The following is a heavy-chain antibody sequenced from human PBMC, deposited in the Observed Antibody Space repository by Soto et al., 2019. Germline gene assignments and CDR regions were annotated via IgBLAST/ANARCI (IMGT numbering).Heavy chain of an antibody. J-gene: IGHJ4*02. CDR3: AKRGVDTFGLSY. D-gene: IGHD3-10*01. CDR1: GSTFITFW. Sequence: EVQLVESGGGLVQPGGSLRLSLPVSGSTFITFWLHWVRQAPGEGLVWVSRINTDGSSTSYADSVKGRFTISRDNAKNTLYLQMNSLRVEDTAMYYCAKRGVDTFGLSYWGQGTLVTVSS. CDR2: INTDGSST. V-gene: IGHV3-74*01.